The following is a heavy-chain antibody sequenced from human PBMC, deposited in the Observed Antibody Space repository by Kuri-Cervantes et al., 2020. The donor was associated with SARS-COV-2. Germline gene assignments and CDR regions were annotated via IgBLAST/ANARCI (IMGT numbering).Heavy chain of an antibody. CDR1: GFTFSSYA. J-gene: IGHJ6*03. Sequence: GGSLRLSCAASGFTFSSYAMSWVRQAPGKGLEWVSAISGSGGSTYYADSVKGRFTISRGNSKNTLYLQMNSLRAEDTAVYYCAKSPENDDFWSGYYYYYYMDVWGKGTTVTVSS. CDR3: AKSPENDDFWSGYYYYYYMDV. D-gene: IGHD3-3*01. CDR2: ISGSGGST. V-gene: IGHV3-23*01.